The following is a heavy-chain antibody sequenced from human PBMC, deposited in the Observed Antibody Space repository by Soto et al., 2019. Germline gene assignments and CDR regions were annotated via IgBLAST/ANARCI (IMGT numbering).Heavy chain of an antibody. V-gene: IGHV1-18*04. CDR2: SSDDNGKI. Sequence: ASVKVSCKASGYTFSRYGISWVRQAPGQGLEWMGWSSDDNGKIEYAQKIQGRVTMTTDTSTSTAYMELRSLRSDDTAVYYCARWMSGINPDWFDPRGQGTLVTVSS. J-gene: IGHJ5*02. CDR1: GYTFSRYG. D-gene: IGHD1-26*01. CDR3: ARWMSGINPDWFDP.